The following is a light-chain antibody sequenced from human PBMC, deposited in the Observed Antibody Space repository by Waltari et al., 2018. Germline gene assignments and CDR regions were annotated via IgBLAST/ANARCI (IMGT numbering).Light chain of an antibody. CDR1: QNFSNL. J-gene: IGKJ4*01. V-gene: IGKV1-5*03. Sequence: DIQMTQSLSTLSASSGDRATITCRASQNFSNLLARYQQKPGKAPKFLIYKVSVLDGCVPSRFSGSGSGTEFSLTINNLQPDDFATYFCQQYNGYPLTFGGGTKVEIK. CDR3: QQYNGYPLT. CDR2: KVS.